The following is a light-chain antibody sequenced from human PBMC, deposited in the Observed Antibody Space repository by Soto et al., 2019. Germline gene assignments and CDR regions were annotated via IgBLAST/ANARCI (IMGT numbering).Light chain of an antibody. CDR1: QSVSSK. V-gene: IGKV3-15*01. J-gene: IGKJ5*01. Sequence: EIVLTQYPGTLSRSPGERATLSCRASQSVSSKLAWYQQKPGQAPRLLIYGASTRATGIPARFSGSGSGTEFTLTISSLQSEDFAVYYCQQYKNWHTITFGHGTRLEIK. CDR3: QQYKNWHTIT. CDR2: GAS.